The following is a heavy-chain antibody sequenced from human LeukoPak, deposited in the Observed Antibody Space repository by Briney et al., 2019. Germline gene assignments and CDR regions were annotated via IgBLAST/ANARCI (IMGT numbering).Heavy chain of an antibody. V-gene: IGHV1-2*02. D-gene: IGHD2-2*01. CDR3: ARVGYCSSSSCYGGRFDP. J-gene: IGHJ5*02. CDR1: RYTFTGYY. CDR2: INPNTGGT. Sequence: GASVKVSCKASRYTFTGYYIHWVRQAPGQGLEWMGWINPNTGGTDSAQKFQGRVTMTRDTSISTAYMELNRLTSDDTAVYYCARVGYCSSSSCYGGRFDPWGQGTLVTVSS.